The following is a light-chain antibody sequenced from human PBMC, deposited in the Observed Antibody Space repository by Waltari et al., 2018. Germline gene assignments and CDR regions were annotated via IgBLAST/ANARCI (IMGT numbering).Light chain of an antibody. CDR3: ATWDNSLRNVV. CDR2: DNN. J-gene: IGLJ2*01. V-gene: IGLV1-51*01. Sequence: QSVLTQPPSVSAAPGQKVTIPCSGSTSTIGNYYVSWYHQVPGEAPKLLIFDNNKRPSGIPDRFSASKSGTSATLGITGLQTGDEADYYCATWDNSLRNVVFGGGTKLTVL. CDR1: TSTIGNYY.